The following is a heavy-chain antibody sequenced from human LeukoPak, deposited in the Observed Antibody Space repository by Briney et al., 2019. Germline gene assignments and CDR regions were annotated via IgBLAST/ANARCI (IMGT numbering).Heavy chain of an antibody. CDR3: ARVIGFGELSLGH. Sequence: ASVKVSCKASGYTFTGYYIQWVRQAPEQGLEWMGWINPHSGGTNYAQEFQGRVTMTRDTSISTAYTELSRLRSDDTAVYFCARVIGFGELSLGHWGQGTLVTVSS. CDR1: GYTFTGYY. J-gene: IGHJ4*02. D-gene: IGHD3-10*01. CDR2: INPHSGGT. V-gene: IGHV1-2*02.